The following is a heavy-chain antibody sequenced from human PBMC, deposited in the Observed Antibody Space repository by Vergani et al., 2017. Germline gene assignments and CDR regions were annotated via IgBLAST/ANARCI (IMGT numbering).Heavy chain of an antibody. J-gene: IGHJ4*02. V-gene: IGHV3-23*01. D-gene: IGHD3-3*01. Sequence: VQLLESGGGLVQPGGSLRLSCAASGCTFSTYTMTWVRQAPGKGLEWVATISSDGGSTYYADSVKGRFTISRDNSKDTLSLQMNSLTAEDTAIYYWAGPQGTSPYYDGGFAYWGQGFLVTVA. CDR1: GCTFSTYT. CDR2: ISSDGGST. CDR3: AGPQGTSPYYDGGFAY.